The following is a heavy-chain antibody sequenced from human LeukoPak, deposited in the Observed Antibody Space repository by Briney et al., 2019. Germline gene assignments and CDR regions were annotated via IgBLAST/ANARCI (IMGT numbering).Heavy chain of an antibody. CDR3: ARDDYYDSSGYWANDY. V-gene: IGHV1-69*05. CDR2: IIPIFGTA. CDR1: GGTFSSYA. Sequence: SVKVSCKASGGTFSSYAISWVRQAPGQGLEWMGRIIPIFGTANYAQKFQGRATITTDESTSTAYMELSSLRSEDTAVYYCARDDYYDSSGYWANDYWGQGTLVTVSS. D-gene: IGHD3-22*01. J-gene: IGHJ4*02.